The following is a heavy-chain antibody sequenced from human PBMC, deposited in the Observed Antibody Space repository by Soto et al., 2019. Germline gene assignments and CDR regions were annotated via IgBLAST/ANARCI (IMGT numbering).Heavy chain of an antibody. Sequence: SETLSLTCTVSGGSISSGGYYWSWIRQHPGKGLEWIGYIYYSGSTNYNPSLKSRVTISVDTSKNQFSLKLSSVTAADTAVYYCARDLMVRGVIRTYYYYGMDVWGQGTTVTVSS. V-gene: IGHV4-61*08. CDR2: IYYSGST. CDR1: GGSISSGGYY. J-gene: IGHJ6*02. D-gene: IGHD3-10*01. CDR3: ARDLMVRGVIRTYYYYGMDV.